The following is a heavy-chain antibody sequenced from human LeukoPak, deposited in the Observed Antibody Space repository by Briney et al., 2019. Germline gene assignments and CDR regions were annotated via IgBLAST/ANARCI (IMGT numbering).Heavy chain of an antibody. CDR2: IYPGDSNT. Sequence: GESLKISCKGTGYSFTSYWIGWVRQMPGKGLERMGIIYPGDSNTRYSPSFQGQVTISADKSISTAYLQWSSLKASDTAMYYCARHGGGGSGGNSGFDYWGQGTLVTVSS. J-gene: IGHJ4*02. D-gene: IGHD4-23*01. CDR3: ARHGGGGSGGNSGFDY. V-gene: IGHV5-51*01. CDR1: GYSFTSYW.